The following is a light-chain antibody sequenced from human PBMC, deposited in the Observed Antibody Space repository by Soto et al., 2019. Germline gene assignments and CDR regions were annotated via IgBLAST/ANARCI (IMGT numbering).Light chain of an antibody. V-gene: IGKV3-20*01. CDR2: GAS. CDR3: QQYDSSVT. Sequence: EIVLTQSPGTLSLSPGERATLSCRASQSVHTNYLAWYQQRPGQAPRLLIYGASSRATGLPDRFSGSGSATDFTLTISRLEPEDVAVYYCQQYDSSVTFGGGTKVEIK. J-gene: IGKJ4*01. CDR1: QSVHTNY.